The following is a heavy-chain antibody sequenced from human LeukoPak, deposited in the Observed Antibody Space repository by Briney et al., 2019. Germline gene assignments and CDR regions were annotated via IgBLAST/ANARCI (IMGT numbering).Heavy chain of an antibody. CDR3: ARRGSYLDY. CDR1: GFTFSSYW. Sequence: GGSLRVSCAASGFTFSSYWMNWVRQAPGKRLEWVATIKEDGSEKYYVDSVKGRFTISRDNAKNSLYLQLNSMRAEDTAVYYCARRGSYLDYGGQGTLVTVSS. CDR2: IKEDGSEK. D-gene: IGHD1-26*01. J-gene: IGHJ4*02. V-gene: IGHV3-7*01.